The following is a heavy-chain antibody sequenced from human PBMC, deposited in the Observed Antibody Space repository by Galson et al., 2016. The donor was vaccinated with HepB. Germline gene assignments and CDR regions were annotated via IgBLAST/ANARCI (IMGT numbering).Heavy chain of an antibody. CDR3: ARDSGRREDV. J-gene: IGHJ6*02. CDR2: ISSDINYV. CDR1: GFTVSDYT. V-gene: IGHV3-21*01. Sequence: SLRLSCAASGFTVSDYTMNWVRQAPGKGLEWVSSISSDINYVYYGDSVRGRFTISRDNAKNSVFLQMNTLRAEDTALYYCARDSGRREDVWGQGTTVTVSS.